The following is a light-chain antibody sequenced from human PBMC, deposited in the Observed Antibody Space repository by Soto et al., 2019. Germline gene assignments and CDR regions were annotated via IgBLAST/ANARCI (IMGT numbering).Light chain of an antibody. CDR1: QSINSY. CDR3: QQSYSTPYT. V-gene: IGKV1-39*01. Sequence: DIQMTQSPSSLSASVGDRVTITCRASQSINSYLNWYQQKPGKAPKLLIYAASSLQSGVPPRFSGSGSGTDFTLTISSLQPEDFATYYCQQSYSTPYTFGQGTKLEIK. CDR2: AAS. J-gene: IGKJ2*01.